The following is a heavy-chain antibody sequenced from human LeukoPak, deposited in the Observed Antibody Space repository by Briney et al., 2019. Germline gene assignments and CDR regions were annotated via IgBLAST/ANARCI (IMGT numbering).Heavy chain of an antibody. D-gene: IGHD2-15*01. CDR3: AGEGVVVAATYAFDI. Sequence: SVKVSCKASGGTFSSYAISWVRQAPGQGLEWMGGIIPIFGTANYAQKSQGRVTITADESTSTAYMELSSLRSEDTAVYYCAGEGVVVAATYAFDIWGQGTMVTVSS. J-gene: IGHJ3*02. CDR2: IIPIFGTA. V-gene: IGHV1-69*13. CDR1: GGTFSSYA.